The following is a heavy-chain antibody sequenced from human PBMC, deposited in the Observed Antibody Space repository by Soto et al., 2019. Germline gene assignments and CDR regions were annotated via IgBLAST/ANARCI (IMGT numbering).Heavy chain of an antibody. J-gene: IGHJ6*02. D-gene: IGHD5-12*01. CDR2: LDHSGGT. CDR1: GDSSSGQS. Sequence: LQTRSLTCPVVGDSSSGQSSNWIRQSPGKGLEWIGELDHSGGTNYNPFLKSRVIISVDTSKSQFSLNLNSVTAADTAVYYCARGMGTNTGARIYGMDVWGQGTTVTVSS. CDR3: ARGMGTNTGARIYGMDV. V-gene: IGHV4-59*11.